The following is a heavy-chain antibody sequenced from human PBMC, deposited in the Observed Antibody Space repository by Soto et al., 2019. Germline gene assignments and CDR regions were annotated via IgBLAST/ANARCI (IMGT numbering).Heavy chain of an antibody. J-gene: IGHJ4*02. CDR3: VRTSLVVAAATREDY. CDR1: GFTFSSYW. CDR2: INSDGSST. V-gene: IGHV3-74*01. D-gene: IGHD2-15*01. Sequence: EVQLVESGGGLVQPGESLRLSCGASGFTFSSYWMHWVRQAPGKGLVWVSRINSDGSSTSYAGSVKGRFTISRDNAKNTLYLKMNSLGAEDTAVYYCVRTSLVVAAATREDYWGQGTLVTVSS.